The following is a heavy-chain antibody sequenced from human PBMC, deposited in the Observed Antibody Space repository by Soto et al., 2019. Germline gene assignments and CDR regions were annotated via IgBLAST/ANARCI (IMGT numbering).Heavy chain of an antibody. CDR2: MNPNSGST. CDR1: GYTFTSLD. Sequence: ASVKVSCKASGYTFTSLDINWVRQATGQGLEWMGWMNPNSGSTGSAQKFQGRVAMTRDTSINTAYMELSSLRSDDTAVYHCARGRGYSDGIDYWGQGTLVTVSS. V-gene: IGHV1-8*01. CDR3: ARGRGYSDGIDY. D-gene: IGHD2-15*01. J-gene: IGHJ4*02.